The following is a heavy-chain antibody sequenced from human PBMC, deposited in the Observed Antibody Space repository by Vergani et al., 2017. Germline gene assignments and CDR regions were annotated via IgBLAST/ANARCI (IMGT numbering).Heavy chain of an antibody. V-gene: IGHV5-51*01. Sequence: EVQLVQSGAEVKKPGESPTISCKGSGYSFTSYWIGWVRQMPGKGLEWMGIIYPGDPDTRYSPSFQGQVTISADKSIGTAYLQWSSLRASDTAMYYCARHSARGYNYADFDYWGQGTLVTVSS. D-gene: IGHD5-18*01. J-gene: IGHJ4*02. CDR3: ARHSARGYNYADFDY. CDR2: IYPGDPDT. CDR1: GYSFTSYW.